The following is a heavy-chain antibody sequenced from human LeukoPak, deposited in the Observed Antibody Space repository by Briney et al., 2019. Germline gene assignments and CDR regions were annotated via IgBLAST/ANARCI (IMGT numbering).Heavy chain of an antibody. CDR1: GFTFSASD. D-gene: IGHD6-19*01. CDR2: ISSSSSYI. V-gene: IGHV3-21*01. Sequence: GGSLRLSCAASGFTFSASDMNWVRQTPGKGLEWVSSISSSSSYIYYADSVKGRFSISRDNAKKSLYLQMNSLRAEDTAVYYCARGHSSGWRISTRPLHYWGQGTLVTVSS. CDR3: ARGHSSGWRISTRPLHY. J-gene: IGHJ4*02.